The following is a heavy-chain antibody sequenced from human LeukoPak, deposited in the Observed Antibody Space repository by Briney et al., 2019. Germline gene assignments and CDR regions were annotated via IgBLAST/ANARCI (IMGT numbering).Heavy chain of an antibody. CDR1: GGSISSYY. CDR3: ARVRVYYDSSGYHPLFDY. CDR2: IYYSGST. D-gene: IGHD3-22*01. J-gene: IGHJ4*02. Sequence: SETLSLTCTVSGGSISSYYCSWIRQPPGKGLEWIGYIYYSGSTNYNPSLKSRVTISVDTSKNQFSLKLSSVTAADTAVYYCARVRVYYDSSGYHPLFDYWGQGTLVTVSS. V-gene: IGHV4-59*01.